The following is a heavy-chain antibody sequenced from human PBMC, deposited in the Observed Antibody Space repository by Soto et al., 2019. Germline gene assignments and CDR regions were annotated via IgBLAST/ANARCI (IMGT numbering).Heavy chain of an antibody. CDR3: ARGSGDYYYYKDG. D-gene: IGHD2-15*01. V-gene: IGHV4-34*01. J-gene: IGHJ6*03. Sequence: SETLSLTCAVYGGSFSNYYWRWIRQPPGKGLEWIGEINHSGSTNYNPSLKSRVTISVDTSKNQFSLKLSSVIAADTAVYYCARGSGDYYYYKDGWDKGTTVIVSS. CDR1: GGSFSNYY. CDR2: INHSGST.